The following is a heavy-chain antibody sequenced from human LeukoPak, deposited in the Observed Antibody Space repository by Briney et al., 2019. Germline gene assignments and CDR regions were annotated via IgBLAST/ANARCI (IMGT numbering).Heavy chain of an antibody. CDR1: GGTFSSYA. Sequence: ASVKVSCKASGGTFSSYAISWVRQAPGQGLEWMGGIIPIFGTANYAQKFQGRVTITADESMSTAYMELSSLRSEDTAVYYCARAQEPYCSSTSCPKSWFDPWGQGTLVTVSS. CDR2: IIPIFGTA. J-gene: IGHJ5*02. CDR3: ARAQEPYCSSTSCPKSWFDP. D-gene: IGHD2-2*01. V-gene: IGHV1-69*13.